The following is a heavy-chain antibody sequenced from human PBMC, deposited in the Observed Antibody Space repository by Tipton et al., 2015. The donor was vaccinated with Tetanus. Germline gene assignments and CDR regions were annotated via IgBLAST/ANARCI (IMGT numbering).Heavy chain of an antibody. CDR3: ARDGDYV. J-gene: IGHJ4*02. D-gene: IGHD4-17*01. Sequence: QSGAEVKKPGASVKVSCKTSGYTFTHYYLHWVRQAPGQGLEWMGGIIPMLGTINYAQKFRGRVTITADESTSTVYMEVSSLRPEDTAVYYCARDGDYVWGQGAVVTVST. CDR2: IIPMLGTI. CDR1: GYTFTHYY. V-gene: IGHV1-46*01.